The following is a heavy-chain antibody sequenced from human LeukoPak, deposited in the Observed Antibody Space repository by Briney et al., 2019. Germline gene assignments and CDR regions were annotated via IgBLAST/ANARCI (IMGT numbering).Heavy chain of an antibody. CDR3: ARDGGSGSYYGY. CDR2: IKQDGSEK. CDR1: GFIFSSYW. J-gene: IGHJ4*02. D-gene: IGHD1-26*01. Sequence: SGGSLRLSCAASGFIFSSYWMSWVRQAPGKGLEWVANIKQDGSEKYYVDSVKGRFTFSRDNAKNSLYLQMNSLRAEDTAVYYCARDGGSGSYYGYWGQGTLVTVSS. V-gene: IGHV3-7*01.